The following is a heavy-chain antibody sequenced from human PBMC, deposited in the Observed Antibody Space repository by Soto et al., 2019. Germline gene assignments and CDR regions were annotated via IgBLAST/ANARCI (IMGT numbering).Heavy chain of an antibody. J-gene: IGHJ4*02. V-gene: IGHV3-13*01. Sequence: PGGSLRLSCAASGFVFSDHDMHWVRQVPGKGLEWVSEIGVAGDTYYPDSVKGRFTISRENARKTLYLRMTSLRVGDTATYYCVRDRYYGSGSLFENWGQGTPVTVSS. CDR3: VRDRYYGSGSLFEN. CDR2: IGVAGDT. D-gene: IGHD3-10*01. CDR1: GFVFSDHD.